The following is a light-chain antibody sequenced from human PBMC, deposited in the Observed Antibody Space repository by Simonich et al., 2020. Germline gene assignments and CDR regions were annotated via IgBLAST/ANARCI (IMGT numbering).Light chain of an antibody. Sequence: DIVMTQSPDSLAVSLGERATINCKSSQSVLYSSNNKKYLAWYQLKPGQPPKLIIYWASTRESGVPDRFSGSGSGTDFTLTISSLQAEDVAVYYCQQYYSTPYTFGQGTKLEIK. V-gene: IGKV4-1*01. CDR3: QQYYSTPYT. CDR2: WAS. J-gene: IGKJ2*01. CDR1: QSVLYSSNNKKY.